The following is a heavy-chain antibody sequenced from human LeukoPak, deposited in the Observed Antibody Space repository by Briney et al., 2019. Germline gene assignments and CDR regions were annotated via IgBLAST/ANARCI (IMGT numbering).Heavy chain of an antibody. Sequence: GGSLRLSCAASGFTFSSYWMSWVRQAPGKGLEWVANIKQDGSEKYYVDSLKGRFTISRDNAKNSLYLQMNSLRADDTAVYYCARDFGVVPYLYFDYWGQGTLVTVSS. CDR2: IKQDGSEK. CDR3: ARDFGVVPYLYFDY. J-gene: IGHJ4*02. CDR1: GFTFSSYW. V-gene: IGHV3-7*01. D-gene: IGHD3-3*01.